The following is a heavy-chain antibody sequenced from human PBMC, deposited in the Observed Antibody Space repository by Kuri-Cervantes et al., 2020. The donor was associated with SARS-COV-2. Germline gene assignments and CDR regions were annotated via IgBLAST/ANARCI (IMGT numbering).Heavy chain of an antibody. J-gene: IGHJ3*02. CDR2: ISSSSSYI. D-gene: IGHD6-13*01. V-gene: IGHV3-21*01. CDR1: GFTFSSYS. Sequence: GGSLRLSCAASGFTFSSYSMNWVRQAPGKGLEWVSSISSSSSYIYYADSVKGRFTISRDNAKNSLYLQMNSLRAEDTAVYYCAKERGSSWYAFDIWGQGTMVTVSS. CDR3: AKERGSSWYAFDI.